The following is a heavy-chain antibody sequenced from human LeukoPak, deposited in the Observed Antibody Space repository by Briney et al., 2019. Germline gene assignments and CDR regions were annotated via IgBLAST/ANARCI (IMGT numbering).Heavy chain of an antibody. Sequence: SETLSLTCTVSGGSISSYYWSWIRQPPGKGLEWIGYIYYSGSTNYNPSLKSRVTISVDTSKNQFPLKLSSVTAADTAVYYCARDIDNMTNAFDFWGQGTMVTVSS. D-gene: IGHD2/OR15-2a*01. CDR3: ARDIDNMTNAFDF. CDR1: GGSISSYY. J-gene: IGHJ3*01. CDR2: IYYSGST. V-gene: IGHV4-59*01.